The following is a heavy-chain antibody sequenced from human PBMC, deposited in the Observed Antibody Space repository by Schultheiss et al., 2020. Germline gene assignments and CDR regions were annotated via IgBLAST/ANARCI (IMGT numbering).Heavy chain of an antibody. CDR2: IYYSGST. Sequence: SETLSLTCTVSGDSLSSGVYFWSWIRQPPEKGLEWIGYIYYSGSTNYNPSLKSRVTISVDTSKNQFSLKLSSVTAADTAVYYCAREVSDGYEPTSDYYYYGMDVWGQGTTVTV. D-gene: IGHD5-12*01. V-gene: IGHV4-61*08. J-gene: IGHJ6*02. CDR3: AREVSDGYEPTSDYYYYGMDV. CDR1: GDSLSSGVYF.